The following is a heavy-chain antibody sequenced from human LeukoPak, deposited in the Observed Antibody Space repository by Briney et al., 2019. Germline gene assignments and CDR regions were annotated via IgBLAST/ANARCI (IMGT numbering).Heavy chain of an antibody. CDR2: IAPDGSRT. V-gene: IGHV3-74*01. CDR1: GFTLSAYW. J-gene: IGHJ4*02. D-gene: IGHD6-13*01. Sequence: GGSLRLSCAASGFTLSAYWMHWVRQAPGRGLVWVSRIAPDGSRTDYADSVKGRFTISSDNAKNTLYLQLNSLRAEDTALYYCARALWGSSWFNFDYWGQGTLVTVSS. CDR3: ARALWGSSWFNFDY.